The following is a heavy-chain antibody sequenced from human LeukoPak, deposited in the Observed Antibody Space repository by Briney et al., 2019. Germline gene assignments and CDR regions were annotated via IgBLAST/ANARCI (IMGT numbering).Heavy chain of an antibody. CDR3: ARVKTGATVTTFHYYCLDV. Sequence: GGSLRLSCAASGFTFSDYYMSWIRQAPGKGLEWVSYISSSGSTIYYADSVKGRFTISRDNAKNSVYLQMNSLRAEDTAVYYCARVKTGATVTTFHYYCLDVWGVGTTVTVSS. CDR1: GFTFSDYY. D-gene: IGHD4-11*01. J-gene: IGHJ6*03. V-gene: IGHV3-11*04. CDR2: ISSSGSTI.